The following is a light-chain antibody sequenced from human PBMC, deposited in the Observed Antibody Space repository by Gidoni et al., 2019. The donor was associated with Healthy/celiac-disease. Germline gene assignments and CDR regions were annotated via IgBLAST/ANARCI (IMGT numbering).Light chain of an antibody. CDR3: AAWDDSLSGQGV. CDR1: SYNIGSNY. V-gene: IGLV1-47*01. J-gene: IGLJ2*01. CDR2: RNN. Sequence: QSVLTQPPSASGTPGQRVTISCSGSSYNIGSNYVYWYQQLPGTAPKLLIDRNNQRPSRVPDRFSGSKSGTSASLAISGLRSEDEADYYCAAWDDSLSGQGVFGGGTKLTVL.